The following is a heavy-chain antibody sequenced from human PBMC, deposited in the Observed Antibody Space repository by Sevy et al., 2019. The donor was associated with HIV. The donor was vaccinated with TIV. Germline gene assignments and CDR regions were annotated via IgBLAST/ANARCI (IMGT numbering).Heavy chain of an antibody. J-gene: IGHJ4*02. D-gene: IGHD2-2*01. CDR2: ISSRSTTI. Sequence: GGSLRLSCAASGFTFSGYAMHWVRQAPGKGLEWVSYISSRSTTIYYADSVKGRFTISRDNAKNSLYLQMDSLRAEDTAVYYCARDLIPYSCSTTRCSYFDYWGQGTLVTVSS. CDR3: ARDLIPYSCSTTRCSYFDY. CDR1: GFTFSGYA. V-gene: IGHV3-48*01.